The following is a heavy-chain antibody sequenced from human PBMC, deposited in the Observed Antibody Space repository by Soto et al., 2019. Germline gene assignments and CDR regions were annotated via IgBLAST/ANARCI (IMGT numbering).Heavy chain of an antibody. CDR3: AREQWLAPHFDF. CDR1: AYTFTAFY. CDR2: INPNNGGT. V-gene: IGHV1-2*02. J-gene: IGHJ4*02. D-gene: IGHD6-19*01. Sequence: QVQLVQSGAEVKKPGASVRVSCKTSAYTFTAFYVHWVRQAPGQGLEWLGWINPNNGGTFYAQNFQGRVTMTRDTSISTAYMELTSLRSDDSAIYYCAREQWLAPHFDFWGQGTLVTVSS.